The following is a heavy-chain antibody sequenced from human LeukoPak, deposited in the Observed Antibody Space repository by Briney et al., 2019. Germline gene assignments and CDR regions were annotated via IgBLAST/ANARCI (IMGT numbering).Heavy chain of an antibody. CDR3: ARRLLSDLVPSHIVVVAAAYYFDY. J-gene: IGHJ4*02. D-gene: IGHD2-2*01. V-gene: IGHV4-59*01. CDR2: IYSSGST. CDR1: GGSINSCY. Sequence: SETLSLTCSVSGGSINSCYWSWVRQPPGQGLEWIGNIYSSGSTNYNPSLKSRVTISVDTSKNQFSLKVRSVTAADTAVYFCARRLLSDLVPSHIVVVAAAYYFDYWGQGTLVTVSS.